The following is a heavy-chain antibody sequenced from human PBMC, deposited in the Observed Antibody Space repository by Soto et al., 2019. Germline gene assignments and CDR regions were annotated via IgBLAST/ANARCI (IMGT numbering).Heavy chain of an antibody. V-gene: IGHV3-33*01. CDR2: IWHDGTFT. Sequence: QVQLVESGGGVVQSGRSPRLSCAASGFTFSSFGMHWVRQAQGKGLEWVALIWHDGTFTHYADSVKGRFTISRDNSKNMLYLQMNSLRADDTAVYYCARDRHFRGGPDDIWGQGTMVTVSS. CDR3: ARDRHFRGGPDDI. CDR1: GFTFSSFG. D-gene: IGHD3-3*02. J-gene: IGHJ3*02.